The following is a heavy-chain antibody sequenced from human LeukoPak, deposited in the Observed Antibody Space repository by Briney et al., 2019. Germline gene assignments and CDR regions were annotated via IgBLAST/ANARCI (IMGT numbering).Heavy chain of an antibody. CDR2: IIWNSGTI. CDR3: AKGVGRDLPRSTDY. D-gene: IGHD5/OR15-5a*01. V-gene: IGHV3-9*01. CDR1: GFSFDDYA. Sequence: GRSLRLSCAASGFSFDDYAMHWVRQAPGKGLEWVSGIIWNSGTIGYGDSVEGRFTISRDNAKNSLYLQMNSLRPEDTAFHYCAKGVGRDLPRSTDYWGQGTLVTVSS. J-gene: IGHJ4*02.